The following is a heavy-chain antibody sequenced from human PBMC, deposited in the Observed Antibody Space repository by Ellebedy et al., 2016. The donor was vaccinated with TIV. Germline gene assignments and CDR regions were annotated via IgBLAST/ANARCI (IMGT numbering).Heavy chain of an antibody. J-gene: IGHJ5*02. CDR1: GYSVSSTYY. CDR2: FYPSGST. Sequence: SETLSLTCTVSGYSVSSTYYFCLIRQPPGKGLDLLWIFYPSGSTYYNPSLETRVTISVDPSKNQFSWKVTSVTAADTAVYYCAGTRYNCFDPWGQGTLVTVSS. CDR3: AGTRYNCFDP. V-gene: IGHV4-38-2*02.